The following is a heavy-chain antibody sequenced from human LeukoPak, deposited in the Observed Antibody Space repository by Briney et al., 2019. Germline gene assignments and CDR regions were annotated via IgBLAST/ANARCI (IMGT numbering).Heavy chain of an antibody. V-gene: IGHV3-30*18. CDR2: ISYDGSNK. Sequence: PGRSLRLSCAASGSTFSSYGMHWVRQAPGKGLEWVAVISYDGSNKYYADSVKGRFTISRDNSKNTLYLQMNSLRAEDTAVYYCAKSSASGGSYGLDYWGQGTLVTVSS. D-gene: IGHD2-15*01. CDR1: GSTFSSYG. J-gene: IGHJ4*02. CDR3: AKSSASGGSYGLDY.